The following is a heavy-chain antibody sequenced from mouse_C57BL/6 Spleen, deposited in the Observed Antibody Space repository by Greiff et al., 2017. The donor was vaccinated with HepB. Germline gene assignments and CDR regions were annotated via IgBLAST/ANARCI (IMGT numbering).Heavy chain of an antibody. CDR1: GFTFSSYA. Sequence: EVKLVESGGGLVKPGGSLKLSCAASGFTFSSYAMSWVRQTPEKRLEWVATISDGGSYTYYPDNVKGRFTISRDNAKNNLYLQMSHLKSEDTAMYYCARERMYYYGSSLACFAYWGQGTLVTVSA. D-gene: IGHD1-1*01. CDR2: ISDGGSYT. V-gene: IGHV5-4*01. CDR3: ARERMYYYGSSLACFAY. J-gene: IGHJ3*01.